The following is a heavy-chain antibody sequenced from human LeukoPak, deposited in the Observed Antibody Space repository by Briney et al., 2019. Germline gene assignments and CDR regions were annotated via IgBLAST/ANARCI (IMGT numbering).Heavy chain of an antibody. J-gene: IGHJ4*02. Sequence: GGSLRLSCAASGFTFSSYGMHWVRQAPGKGLEWVAVISYDGSNKYYADSVKGRFTISRDNAKNSLYLQMNSLRAEDTAVYYCARDTVTTTDYWGQGTLVTVSS. CDR1: GFTFSSYG. CDR2: ISYDGSNK. V-gene: IGHV3-30*03. CDR3: ARDTVTTTDY. D-gene: IGHD4-17*01.